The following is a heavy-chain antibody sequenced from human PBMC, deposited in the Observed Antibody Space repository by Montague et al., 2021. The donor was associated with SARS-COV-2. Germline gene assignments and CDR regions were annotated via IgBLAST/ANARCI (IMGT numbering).Heavy chain of an antibody. Sequence: SLRLSCAGSGFPFSSYELNWIRQAPGKGLEWVANIKQDGSERYYVDSVKGRFTISRDNAKNSLYLQMNSLRAEDTAVYYCARDRRFLEWLPTLGCLDPWGQGTLVTVSS. CDR2: IKQDGSER. V-gene: IGHV3-7*01. D-gene: IGHD3-3*01. J-gene: IGHJ5*02. CDR1: GFPFSSYE. CDR3: ARDRRFLEWLPTLGCLDP.